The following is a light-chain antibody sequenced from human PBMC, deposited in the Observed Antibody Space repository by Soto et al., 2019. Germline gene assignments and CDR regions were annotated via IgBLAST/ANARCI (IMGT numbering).Light chain of an antibody. CDR1: SSNIVAIYD. Sequence: QSVLTQPPSVSGAPGQRVTISCTGSSSNIVAIYDVHWYQQLPGTAPKLLICGNTNRPSGVPDRFSGSKSGTSASLAITGLQAEDEADYYCQSYDSSLSGWVFGGGTKLTVL. CDR3: QSYDSSLSGWV. V-gene: IGLV1-40*01. J-gene: IGLJ3*02. CDR2: GNT.